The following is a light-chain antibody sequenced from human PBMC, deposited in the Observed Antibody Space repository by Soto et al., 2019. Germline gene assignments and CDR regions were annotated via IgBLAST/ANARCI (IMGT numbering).Light chain of an antibody. CDR3: QESYTALWGT. CDR1: QSVGSY. V-gene: IGKV3-11*01. J-gene: IGKJ4*02. CDR2: DAS. Sequence: EIVLIQSPATLSLSPGERATLSCRASQSVGSYLAWYQHKPGQAPRLLISDASNRATGIPARFSGSGSETDFTLTISSLQPEDFATYYCQESYTALWGTFGEGTKVEI.